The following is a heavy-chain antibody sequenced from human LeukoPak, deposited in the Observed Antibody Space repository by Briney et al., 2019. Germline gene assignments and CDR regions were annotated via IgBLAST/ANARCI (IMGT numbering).Heavy chain of an antibody. CDR2: ISSSCSTI. Sequence: GGPLRLSCGACGFIFSSYERKWLRQARGRGLEWVSYISSSCSTIYYADSVKGRFTISRDNATNALYLQMSGLRAEDTAVYYCAREAPGYWGQGTLVTVSS. V-gene: IGHV3-48*03. CDR1: GFIFSSYE. CDR3: AREAPGY. J-gene: IGHJ4*02.